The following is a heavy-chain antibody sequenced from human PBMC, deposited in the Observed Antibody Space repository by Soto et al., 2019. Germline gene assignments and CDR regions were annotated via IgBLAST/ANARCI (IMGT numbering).Heavy chain of an antibody. CDR2: INHSGST. D-gene: IGHD2-15*01. Sequence: SETLSLTXAVYGGSFSGYYWSWIRQPPGKGLEWIGEINHSGSTNYNPSLKSRVTISVDTSKNQFSLKLSSVTAADTAVYYCARGLGCSGGSCYSSNWFDPWGQGTLVTVSS. V-gene: IGHV4-34*01. J-gene: IGHJ5*02. CDR1: GGSFSGYY. CDR3: ARGLGCSGGSCYSSNWFDP.